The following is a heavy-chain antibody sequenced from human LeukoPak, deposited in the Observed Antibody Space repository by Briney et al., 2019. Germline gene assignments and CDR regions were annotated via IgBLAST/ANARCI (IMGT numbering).Heavy chain of an antibody. CDR1: GYTFTSYD. J-gene: IGHJ4*02. Sequence: GASVKVSCKASGYTFTSYDINWVRQATGQGLEWMGWMNPNSGNTGYAQKFQGRVTMTRNTSISTAYIELSSLRSEDTAVYYCAGVDFWSGYSRDYWGQGTLVTVSS. V-gene: IGHV1-8*01. CDR3: AGVDFWSGYSRDY. D-gene: IGHD3-3*01. CDR2: MNPNSGNT.